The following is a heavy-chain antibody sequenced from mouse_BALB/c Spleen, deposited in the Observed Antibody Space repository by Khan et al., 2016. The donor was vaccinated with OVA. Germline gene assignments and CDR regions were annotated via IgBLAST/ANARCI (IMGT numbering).Heavy chain of an antibody. CDR2: INTETGEP. V-gene: IGHV9-2-1*01. CDR3: ARSPYGNNCYAMDY. Sequence: QIQLVQSGPELKKPGETVKISCKASGYTFTDYSMHWVKQAPGKGLKWMGWINTETGEPTYADDFKGRFALSLETSASTAYLQINNLKNEDTATYFCARSPYGNNCYAMDYWGQGTSVTVSS. J-gene: IGHJ4*01. D-gene: IGHD2-1*01. CDR1: GYTFTDYS.